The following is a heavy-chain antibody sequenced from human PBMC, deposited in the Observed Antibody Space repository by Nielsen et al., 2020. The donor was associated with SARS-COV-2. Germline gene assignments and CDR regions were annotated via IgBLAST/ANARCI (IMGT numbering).Heavy chain of an antibody. Sequence: GESLKISCEVSGFSLFDYAMAWVRQSPGKGLELVASVTAGGLSPAYADSVRGRFTISRDTSRKALFLQMNNLRVEDTAVYFCAKDRHYGGPSFFDFWGHGTQVTVSS. D-gene: IGHD4-23*01. J-gene: IGHJ4*01. CDR3: AKDRHYGGPSFFDF. V-gene: IGHV3-23*01. CDR2: VTAGGLSP. CDR1: GFSLFDYA.